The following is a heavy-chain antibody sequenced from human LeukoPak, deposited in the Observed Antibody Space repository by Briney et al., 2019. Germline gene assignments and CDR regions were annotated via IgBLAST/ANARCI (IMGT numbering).Heavy chain of an antibody. V-gene: IGHV3-7*01. CDR1: GFTFSSYW. Sequence: GGSLRLSRAASGFTFSSYWMSWVRQAPGKGLQWVTNIKQDGSEKNYVDSVKGRFTISRDNAKNSLYLQMNSLRAEDTAVYYCARDDRDSSGYYNNWFDPWGQGTLVTVSS. D-gene: IGHD3-22*01. CDR2: IKQDGSEK. J-gene: IGHJ5*02. CDR3: ARDDRDSSGYYNNWFDP.